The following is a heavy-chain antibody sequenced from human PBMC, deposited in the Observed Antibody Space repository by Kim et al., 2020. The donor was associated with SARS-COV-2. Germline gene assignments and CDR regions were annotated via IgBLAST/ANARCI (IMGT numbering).Heavy chain of an antibody. CDR3: AKDRRDMIDYRVPFDI. V-gene: IGHV3-23*01. Sequence: GGSLRLSCAASGFTFSSYAMSWVRQAPGKGLEWVSAISGSGGSTYYADSVKGRFTISRDNSKNTLYLQMNSLRAEDTAVYYCAKDRRDMIDYRVPFDIWGQGTMVTVSS. J-gene: IGHJ3*02. CDR2: ISGSGGST. D-gene: IGHD3-22*01. CDR1: GFTFSSYA.